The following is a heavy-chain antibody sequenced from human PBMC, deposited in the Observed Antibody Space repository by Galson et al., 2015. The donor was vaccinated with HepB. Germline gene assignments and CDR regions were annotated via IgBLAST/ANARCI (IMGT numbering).Heavy chain of an antibody. V-gene: IGHV7-4-1*02. Sequence: SVKVSCKASGYTFTSYAMNWVRQAPGQGLEWMGWINTNTGNPTYAQGFTGRFVFSLDTSVSTAYLQISSLKAEDTAVDYCARGDVLRYFDWFGGGYYGMDVWGQGTTVTVSS. J-gene: IGHJ6*02. D-gene: IGHD3-9*01. CDR3: ARGDVLRYFDWFGGGYYGMDV. CDR1: GYTFTSYA. CDR2: INTNTGNP.